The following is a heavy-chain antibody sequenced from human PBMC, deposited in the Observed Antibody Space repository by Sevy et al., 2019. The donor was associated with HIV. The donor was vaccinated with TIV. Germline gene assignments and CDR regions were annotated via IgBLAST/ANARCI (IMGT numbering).Heavy chain of an antibody. J-gene: IGHJ4*02. D-gene: IGHD3-9*01. CDR3: ASDRATSATGTLFDY. V-gene: IGHV3-23*01. CDR2: LSDSGVST. CDR1: GFTSSSYA. Sequence: GGSLRLSCAASGFTSSSYAMSWVRQPPGRGLEWVSTLSDSGVSTYYADSVKGRFPISRDNSKNILYLQMNSLRAEDTAVYYCASDRATSATGTLFDYWGQGTLVTVSS.